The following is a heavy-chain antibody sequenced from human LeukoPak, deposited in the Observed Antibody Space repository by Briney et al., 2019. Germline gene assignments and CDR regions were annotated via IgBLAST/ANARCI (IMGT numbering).Heavy chain of an antibody. V-gene: IGHV3-48*03. D-gene: IGHD1-26*01. CDR2: ISSSGSTI. Sequence: SGGSLRLSCAASGFTFSSYEMNWVRQAPGKGLEWVSYISSSGSTIYYGDSVKGRFIISRDNTKNSLYLQMNSLRAEDTAVYYCARDSTVSGEFDYWGQGTLVTVSS. J-gene: IGHJ4*02. CDR1: GFTFSSYE. CDR3: ARDSTVSGEFDY.